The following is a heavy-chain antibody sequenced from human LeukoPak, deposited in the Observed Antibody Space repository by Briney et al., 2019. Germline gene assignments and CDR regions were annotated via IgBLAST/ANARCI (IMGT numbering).Heavy chain of an antibody. CDR3: AKDVEMATTPRLFDY. V-gene: IGHV3-23*01. Sequence: GGSLRLSCAASGFTFSSYAMSWVRRAPGKGLEWVSSVSGNAISTYYADSVKGRFTISRDNAKNKLYLQMNSLRAGDTAVYYCAKDVEMATTPRLFDYWGQGTLVTVSS. J-gene: IGHJ4*02. D-gene: IGHD5-24*01. CDR1: GFTFSSYA. CDR2: VSGNAIST.